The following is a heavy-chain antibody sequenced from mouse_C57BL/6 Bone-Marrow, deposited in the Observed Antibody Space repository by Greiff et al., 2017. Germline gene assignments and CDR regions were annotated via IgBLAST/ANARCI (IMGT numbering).Heavy chain of an antibody. CDR1: GYTFTDYY. CDR3: AREGYDWYFDV. D-gene: IGHD3-1*01. CDR2: INPYNGGT. J-gene: IGHJ1*03. V-gene: IGHV1-19*01. Sequence: EVQLQQSGPVLVKPGASVKMSCKASGYTFTDYYMNWVKQSHGKSLEWIGVINPYNGGTSYNQKFKGKATLTVDKSSSTAYMALNSLTSEDSAVYYCAREGYDWYFDVWGTGTTVTVSS.